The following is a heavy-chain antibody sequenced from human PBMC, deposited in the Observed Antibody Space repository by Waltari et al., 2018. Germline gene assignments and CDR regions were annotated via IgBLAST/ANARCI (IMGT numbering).Heavy chain of an antibody. D-gene: IGHD6-19*01. Sequence: QVQLQQWGAGLLKPSATLSLTCAVSGGSFSGYYWSWIRQPPGKGLEWIGEINHSGSTNYNPSLKSRVTISVDTSKNQFSLKLSSVTAADTAVYYCARRLYSSGWYGNAFDIWGQGTMVTVSS. V-gene: IGHV4-34*01. J-gene: IGHJ3*02. CDR2: INHSGST. CDR3: ARRLYSSGWYGNAFDI. CDR1: GGSFSGYY.